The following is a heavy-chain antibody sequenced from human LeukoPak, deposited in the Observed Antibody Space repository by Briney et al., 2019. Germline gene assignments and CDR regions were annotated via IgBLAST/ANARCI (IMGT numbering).Heavy chain of an antibody. CDR1: GFTFDDYA. CDR3: AKDLGYCSGGSCYSRGYYYYYGMDL. V-gene: IGHV3-9*01. Sequence: PGRSLRFSCAASGFTFDDYAMHWVRQAPGKGLEGVSDISWNSGSIGYADSVKGRFTISRDNAKNSLYLQMNSLRAEDTALYYCAKDLGYCSGGSCYSRGYYYYYGMDLWGQGTTVTVSS. CDR2: ISWNSGSI. J-gene: IGHJ6*02. D-gene: IGHD2-15*01.